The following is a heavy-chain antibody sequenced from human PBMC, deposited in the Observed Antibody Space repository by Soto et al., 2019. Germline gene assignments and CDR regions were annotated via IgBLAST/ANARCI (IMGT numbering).Heavy chain of an antibody. CDR3: AREGDTIQSTDDYYYGRDV. J-gene: IGHJ6*02. D-gene: IGHD3-3*01. CDR2: IIPIFGTA. Sequence: QVQLVQSGAEVKKPGSSVKVSCKASGGTFSSYAISWVRQAPGQGLEWMGGIIPIFGTANYAQKFQGRVTSTADESTSTAYMELSSLRSEDTAVYYGAREGDTIQSTDDYYYGRDVWGQGTTVTVSS. CDR1: GGTFSSYA. V-gene: IGHV1-69*01.